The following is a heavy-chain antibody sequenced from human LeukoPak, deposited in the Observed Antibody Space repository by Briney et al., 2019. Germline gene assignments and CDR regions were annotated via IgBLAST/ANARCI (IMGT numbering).Heavy chain of an antibody. CDR2: SNSDGSSR. CDR1: GLTISSYW. J-gene: IGHJ3*02. Sequence: VGSLRLSCGASGLTISSYWMQWVRQVPREGLVGVSHSNSDGSSRTYADSVKGRFTISRDNAKSTLYLHMKSLRAEDTDVYYCARHGSDAFDIWGQGTVVTVSS. CDR3: ARHGSDAFDI. D-gene: IGHD5-24*01. V-gene: IGHV3-74*01.